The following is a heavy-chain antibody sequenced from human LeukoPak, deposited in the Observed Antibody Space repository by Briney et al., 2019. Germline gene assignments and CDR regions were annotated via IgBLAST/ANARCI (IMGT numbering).Heavy chain of an antibody. CDR3: ASFGSSWYGFDY. CDR1: GGSFSGYY. J-gene: IGHJ4*02. Sequence: SETLSLTFAVYGGSFSGYYWSWIRQPPGKGLEWIGEINHSGSTNYNPSLKSRVTISVDTSKSQFSLKLSSVTAADTDVYYCASFGSSWYGFDYWGEGTLVTVSS. V-gene: IGHV4-34*01. CDR2: INHSGST. D-gene: IGHD6-13*01.